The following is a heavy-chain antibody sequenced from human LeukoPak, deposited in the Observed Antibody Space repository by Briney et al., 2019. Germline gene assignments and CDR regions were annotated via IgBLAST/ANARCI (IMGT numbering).Heavy chain of an antibody. V-gene: IGHV4-61*02. D-gene: IGHD3-16*01. CDR2: ISTTGST. CDR3: ARGPDGITSDY. Sequence: PSETLSLTCTVSGGSISSGSYYWSWIQQPAGKGLEWVGRISTTGSTNCNPSLKSRVTISLDTSKNQFSLKLSSVTTADTAVYYCARGPDGITSDYWGQGTLVTVSS. J-gene: IGHJ4*02. CDR1: GGSISSGSYY.